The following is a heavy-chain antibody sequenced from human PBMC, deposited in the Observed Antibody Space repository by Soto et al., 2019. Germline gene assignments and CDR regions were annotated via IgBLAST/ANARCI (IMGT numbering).Heavy chain of an antibody. D-gene: IGHD2-15*01. CDR1: GGSISSYY. CDR2: IYYSGST. CDR3: AREAGSYEDYYYYGMDV. J-gene: IGHJ6*02. Sequence: SETLSLTCTVSGGSISSYYWSWIRQPPGKGLEWIGYIYYSGSTNYNPSLKSRVTISVDTSKNQFSLKLSSVTAADTAVYYCAREAGSYEDYYYYGMDVWGQGTTVTVSS. V-gene: IGHV4-59*01.